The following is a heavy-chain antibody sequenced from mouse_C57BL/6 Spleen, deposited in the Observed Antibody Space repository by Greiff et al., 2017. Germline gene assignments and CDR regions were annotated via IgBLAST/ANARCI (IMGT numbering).Heavy chain of an antibody. Sequence: QVQLQQSGAELVRPGTSVKVSCKASGYAFTNYLIEWVKQRPGQGLEWIGVINPGSGGTNYNEKFKGKATLTADKSSSTAYMQLSSLTSEDSAVYFCARTYGNYDAMDDWGQGTSVTVSS. CDR1: GYAFTNYL. CDR3: ARTYGNYDAMDD. D-gene: IGHD2-1*01. CDR2: INPGSGGT. J-gene: IGHJ4*01. V-gene: IGHV1-54*01.